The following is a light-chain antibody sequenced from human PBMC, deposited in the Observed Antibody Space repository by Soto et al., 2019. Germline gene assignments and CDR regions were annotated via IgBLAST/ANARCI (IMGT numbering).Light chain of an antibody. Sequence: DIQMTQSPPTLSASEGDRVTITCRARQTISTRVAWYEQKPGRGPKFLMYNASRLENGLPSRFSGDGSGIVFPLPISGLQPDDFASYYCQYYNLSSGTFGQGTKV. CDR2: NAS. CDR3: QYYNLSSGT. J-gene: IGKJ1*01. CDR1: QTISTR. V-gene: IGKV1-5*01.